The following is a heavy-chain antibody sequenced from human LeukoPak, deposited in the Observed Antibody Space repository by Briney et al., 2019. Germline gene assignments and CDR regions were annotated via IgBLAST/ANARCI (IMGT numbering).Heavy chain of an antibody. CDR1: GGSISSSSYY. D-gene: IGHD2-21*01. V-gene: IGHV4-39*01. CDR2: IYYSGST. Sequence: SETLSLTCTVSGGSISSSSYYWGWLRQPPGKGLEWIGSIYYSGSTYYNPSLKSRVTISVDTSKNQFSLKLSSVTAADTAVYXCAXVXSGGDCFDYWGQGTLVTVSS. J-gene: IGHJ4*02. CDR3: AXVXSGGDCFDY.